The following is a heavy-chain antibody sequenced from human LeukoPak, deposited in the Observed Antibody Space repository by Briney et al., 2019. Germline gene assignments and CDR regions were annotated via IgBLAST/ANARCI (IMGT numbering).Heavy chain of an antibody. Sequence: SVTVSCKASGFTFTSSAVQWVRQARGQRLEWIGWIVVGSGNTNYAQKFQERVTITRDMSTSTAYMELSSLRSEDTAVYYCAAWGREGDFDYGGQGTLVTVSS. CDR1: GFTFTSSA. D-gene: IGHD7-27*01. J-gene: IGHJ4*02. V-gene: IGHV1-58*01. CDR3: AAWGREGDFDY. CDR2: IVVGSGNT.